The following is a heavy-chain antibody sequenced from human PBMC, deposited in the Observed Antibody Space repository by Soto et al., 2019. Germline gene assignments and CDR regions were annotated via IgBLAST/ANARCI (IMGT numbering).Heavy chain of an antibody. Sequence: QVQLQESGPGLVMPSETLSLTCTVSGGSISSYYWSWIRQPPGKGLEWIGYIYYSGSTNYNPSLKSRVTISVDTSKNQFSLKLSSVTAADTAVYYCARGLSVYGEIDYWGQGTLVTVSS. CDR1: GGSISSYY. D-gene: IGHD2-8*01. CDR3: ARGLSVYGEIDY. J-gene: IGHJ4*02. V-gene: IGHV4-59*01. CDR2: IYYSGST.